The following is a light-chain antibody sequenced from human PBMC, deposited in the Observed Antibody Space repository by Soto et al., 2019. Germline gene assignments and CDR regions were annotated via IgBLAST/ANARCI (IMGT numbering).Light chain of an antibody. CDR3: SSFTGTNTLDV. V-gene: IGLV2-14*03. Sequence: QSVLTQPASVSGSPGQSITISCTGTSSDVGAYKYVSWYQQHPGKVPKLIIYGVSNRPSGVSNRFSGSKSGNTSFLTISGLQPEDESDYYCSSFTGTNTLDVFGTGTKLTVL. CDR1: SSDVGAYKY. J-gene: IGLJ1*01. CDR2: GVS.